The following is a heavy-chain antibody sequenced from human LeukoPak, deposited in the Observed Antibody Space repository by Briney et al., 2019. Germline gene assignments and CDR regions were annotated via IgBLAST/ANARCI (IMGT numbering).Heavy chain of an antibody. CDR3: AKSRVGYDY. J-gene: IGHJ4*02. CDR2: ITGSGGNT. V-gene: IGHV3-23*01. CDR1: GFTFSSYV. Sequence: GGSLRLSCAASGFTFSSYVMSWVRQAPGQGLEWVSTITGSGGNTYYADSVKGRFTISRDNSKNTLYLQMNSLRAEDTAVYYCAKSRVGYDYWGQGTLVTVSS. D-gene: IGHD5-12*01.